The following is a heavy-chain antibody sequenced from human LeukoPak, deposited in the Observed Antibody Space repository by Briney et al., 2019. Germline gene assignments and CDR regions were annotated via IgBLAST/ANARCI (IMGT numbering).Heavy chain of an antibody. V-gene: IGHV3-7*01. CDR2: IRQDGSEK. CDR3: ARAGTYETTWYH. Sequence: GGSLTLSCAASGFSFSDYWMSWVRQAPGQGLEWVANIRQDGSEKYYVDSVKGRFTVSRDNAENSLYLQMNSLRAEDTALYYCARAGTYETTWYHWGQGTLVTVSS. J-gene: IGHJ5*02. CDR1: GFSFSDYW. D-gene: IGHD1-7*01.